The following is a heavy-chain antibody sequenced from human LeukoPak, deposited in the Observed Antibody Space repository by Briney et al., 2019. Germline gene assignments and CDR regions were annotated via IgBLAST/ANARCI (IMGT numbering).Heavy chain of an antibody. D-gene: IGHD5-24*01. J-gene: IGHJ4*02. V-gene: IGHV4-59*01. CDR1: GGSINSYY. CDR3: ARPRGNVEMATIPFDY. Sequence: SETLSLTCTVSGGSINSYYWSWIRQPPGKGLEWIGYISYSGSTNYNPSLKSRVTISVDTSKNQFSLKLRSVTAADTAVYYCARPRGNVEMATIPFDYWGQGTLVTVSS. CDR2: ISYSGST.